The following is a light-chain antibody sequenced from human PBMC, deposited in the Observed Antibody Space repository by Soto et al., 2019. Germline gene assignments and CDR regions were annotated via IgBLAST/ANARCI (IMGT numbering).Light chain of an antibody. J-gene: IGKJ5*01. CDR2: RAS. V-gene: IGKV3-15*01. CDR3: QQYNTWPIT. CDR1: QNILSN. Sequence: MTQSPSTLSASVGDRVTLSCRASQNILSNLAWYQQKPGQGPRLLVYRASTRTLGIPARFSGSESGTEFTLTISSLQSEDFAIYYCQQYNTWPITFGQGTRLEIK.